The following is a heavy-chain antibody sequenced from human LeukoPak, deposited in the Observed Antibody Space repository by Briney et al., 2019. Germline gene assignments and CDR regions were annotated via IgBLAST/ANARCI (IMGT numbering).Heavy chain of an antibody. J-gene: IGHJ4*02. V-gene: IGHV4-61*02. Sequence: PSETLSLTCTVSGGSISSGSYYWSWIRQPAGKGLEWIGRIYTSGSTNYNPSPKSRVTISGDTSKNQFSLKLRSVTAADTAVYYCARESIAAAGTFFDYWGQGTLVTVSS. CDR3: ARESIAAAGTFFDY. D-gene: IGHD6-13*01. CDR2: IYTSGST. CDR1: GGSISSGSYY.